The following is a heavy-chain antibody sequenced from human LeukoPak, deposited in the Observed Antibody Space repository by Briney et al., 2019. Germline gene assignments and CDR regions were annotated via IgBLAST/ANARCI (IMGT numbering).Heavy chain of an antibody. D-gene: IGHD1-26*01. V-gene: IGHV3-53*01. CDR3: ARFPVVGATTLYYFDY. Sequence: GGSLRLSCAASGFTVSSNYMSWVRQAPGKGLEWVPVIYSGGSTYYADSVKGRFTISRDNSKNTLYLQMNSLRAEDTAVYYCARFPVVGATTLYYFDYWGQGTLVTVSS. CDR1: GFTVSSNY. J-gene: IGHJ4*02. CDR2: IYSGGST.